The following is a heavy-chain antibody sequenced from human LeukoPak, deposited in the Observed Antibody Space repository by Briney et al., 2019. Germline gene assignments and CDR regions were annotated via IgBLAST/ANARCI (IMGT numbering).Heavy chain of an antibody. CDR1: GFTFDDYA. CDR3: ARYCSSTSCYRDVYGMDV. J-gene: IGHJ6*02. V-gene: IGHV3-9*01. Sequence: GGSLRLSCAASGFTFDDYAMHWVRQAPGKGLEWVSGISWNSGSIGYADSVKGRFTISRDNAKNSLYLQMNSLRAEDTAVYYCARYCSSTSCYRDVYGMDVWGQGTTVTVSS. D-gene: IGHD2-2*02. CDR2: ISWNSGSI.